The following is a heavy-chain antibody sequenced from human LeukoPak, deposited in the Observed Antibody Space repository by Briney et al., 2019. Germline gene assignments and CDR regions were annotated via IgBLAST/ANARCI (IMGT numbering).Heavy chain of an antibody. CDR3: ATSRDRFDY. CDR1: GGSMSNYY. V-gene: IGHV4-59*01. J-gene: IGHJ4*02. CDR2: IYYSGST. Sequence: SETLPLTCSVSGGSMSNYYWSWIRQPPGKRLEWIAYIYYSGSTNYNPSLKSRVTISVDTSKNQFSLKLSSVTAADTAVYYCATSRDRFDYWGQGTLVTVSS. D-gene: IGHD5-24*01.